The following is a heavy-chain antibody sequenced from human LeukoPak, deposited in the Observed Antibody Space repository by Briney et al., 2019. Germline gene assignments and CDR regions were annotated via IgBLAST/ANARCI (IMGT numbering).Heavy chain of an antibody. V-gene: IGHV4-59*08. J-gene: IGHJ4*02. CDR2: IYYSGST. CDR3: ARHDDSSSSGVDY. CDR1: GGSISSYY. Sequence: SETLSFTCTVSGGSISSYYWSWIRQPPGKGLEWIGYIYYSGSTNYNPSLKSRVTISVDTSKNQFSLKLSSVTAADTAVYYCARHDDSSSSGVDYWGQGTLVTVSS. D-gene: IGHD6-6*01.